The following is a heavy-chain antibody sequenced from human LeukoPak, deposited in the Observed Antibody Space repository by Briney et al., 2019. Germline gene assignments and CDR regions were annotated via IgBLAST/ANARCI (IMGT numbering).Heavy chain of an antibody. CDR1: GFTFSSYG. J-gene: IGHJ4*02. Sequence: GGSLRLSCAASGFTFSSYGMHWVRQAPGKGLEWVAVIWYDGSNKYYADSVKGRFTISRDNSKNTLYLQMNSLRAEDTAVYYCARVGGSYQTYYFDYWGQGTLVTVSS. CDR3: ARVGGSYQTYYFDY. V-gene: IGHV3-33*01. CDR2: IWYDGSNK. D-gene: IGHD1-26*01.